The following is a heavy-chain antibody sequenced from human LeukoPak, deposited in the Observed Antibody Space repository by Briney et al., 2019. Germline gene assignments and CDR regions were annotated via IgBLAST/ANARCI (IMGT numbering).Heavy chain of an antibody. CDR3: ARSSTQRWSSGWEGLDY. Sequence: ASVKVSCKVSGYTLTELSMHWVRQAPGKGLEWMGSFDPKDGETIYAQKFQGRVTMTEDTSTDTAYMELSSLRSEDTAVYYCARSSTQRWSSGWEGLDYWGQGTLVTVSS. D-gene: IGHD6-19*01. V-gene: IGHV1-24*01. J-gene: IGHJ4*02. CDR2: FDPKDGET. CDR1: GYTLTELS.